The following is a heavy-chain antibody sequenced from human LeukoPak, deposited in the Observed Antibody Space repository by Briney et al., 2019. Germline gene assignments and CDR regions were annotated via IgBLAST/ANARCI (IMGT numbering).Heavy chain of an antibody. CDR3: ARVPLSGSRITEFDY. J-gene: IGHJ4*02. D-gene: IGHD1-14*01. CDR2: INHSGST. Sequence: SETLSLTCTVSGYSISSGYYWGWIRQPPGKGLEWIGEINHSGSTNYNPSLKSRVTISVDTSKNQFSLKLSSVTAADTAVYYCARVPLSGSRITEFDYWGQGTLVTVSS. V-gene: IGHV4-38-2*02. CDR1: GYSISSGYY.